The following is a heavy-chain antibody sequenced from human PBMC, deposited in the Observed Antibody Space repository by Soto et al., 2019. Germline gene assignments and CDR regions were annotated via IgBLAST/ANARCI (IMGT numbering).Heavy chain of an antibody. D-gene: IGHD3-10*01. V-gene: IGHV3-23*01. J-gene: IGHJ3*01. CDR1: GLTFGEYA. CDR3: AKEAPGPLK. CDR2: IRGTGANA. Sequence: EVQLLESGGGLIRPGGSLRLSCAASGLTFGEYAMNWVRQTPGKGLEWVSAIRGTGANAYYADSVKGRFIISRDNSKNILYLQMNSLKAEDTALYYCAKEAPGPLKWGQGTMVTVSS.